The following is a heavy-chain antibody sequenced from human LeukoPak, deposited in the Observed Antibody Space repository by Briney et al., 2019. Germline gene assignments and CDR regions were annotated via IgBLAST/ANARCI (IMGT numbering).Heavy chain of an antibody. V-gene: IGHV3-23*01. D-gene: IGHD6-19*01. CDR1: GFIFSRYG. Sequence: GGSLRLSCAASGFIFSRYGMSWVRQAPGKGLEWVSAISGSGDTTYYTDSVKGRFTISRDNSKNTLYLQINSLRAEDTAIYYCAKDHLPGIVVADRDYWGQGTLVTVSS. J-gene: IGHJ4*02. CDR2: ISGSGDTT. CDR3: AKDHLPGIVVADRDY.